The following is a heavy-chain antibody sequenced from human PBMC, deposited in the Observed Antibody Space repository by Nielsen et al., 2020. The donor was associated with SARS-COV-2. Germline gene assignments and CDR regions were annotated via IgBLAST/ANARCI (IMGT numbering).Heavy chain of an antibody. CDR3: ARDLKLVGAIRRDSPDAFDI. D-gene: IGHD1-26*01. CDR1: GYMLTTYT. V-gene: IGHV1-3*01. Sequence: ASVKVSCKASGYMLTTYTIHWVRQAPGQRLEWMGWINAGNGNTKSSQKFQGRVTITRDTSASTAYMELSSLRSEDTAVYYCARDLKLVGAIRRDSPDAFDIWGQGTMVTVSS. J-gene: IGHJ3*02. CDR2: INAGNGNT.